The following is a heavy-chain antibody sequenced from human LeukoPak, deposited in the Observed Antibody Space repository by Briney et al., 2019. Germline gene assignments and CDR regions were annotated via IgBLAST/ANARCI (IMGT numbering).Heavy chain of an antibody. D-gene: IGHD3-3*01. V-gene: IGHV4-39*06. Sequence: SETLSLTCTVSSASISSGPYYWAWIRQSPGKGLEWIGEINHRGSTNYSPSLKSRATLSVDTSKTQIALKLRSVTAADTAVYYCARGRRFLEYNYYYHHMDVWGTGTTVIVSS. CDR1: SASISSGPYY. CDR3: ARGRRFLEYNYYYHHMDV. J-gene: IGHJ6*03. CDR2: INHRGST.